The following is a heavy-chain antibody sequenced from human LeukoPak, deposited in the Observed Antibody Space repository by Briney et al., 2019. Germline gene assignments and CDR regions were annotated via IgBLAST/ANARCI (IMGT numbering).Heavy chain of an antibody. V-gene: IGHV3-53*01. Sequence: GGSLRLSCAASGFIVNTNYMTWVRQAPGRGLEGGSFIYADCNTYYSDSVKGRFAISRDISKEAGYLQMNSLRAEDTAVYYCARDSYGDANFDSWGQGTLVTVSS. CDR2: IYADCNT. D-gene: IGHD4-17*01. CDR3: ARDSYGDANFDS. J-gene: IGHJ4*02. CDR1: GFIVNTNY.